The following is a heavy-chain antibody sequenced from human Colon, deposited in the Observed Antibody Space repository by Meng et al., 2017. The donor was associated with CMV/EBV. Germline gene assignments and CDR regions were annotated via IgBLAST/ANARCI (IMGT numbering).Heavy chain of an antibody. J-gene: IGHJ4*02. Sequence: GASLKICCTTSGINFGDYAMTWVRQAPGKGLEWVSLIYAGGRSTYYPAAVKGRFTVSRDTSENTVYLEMSSLRAEDTGIYYCAKAGYWYFFDAWGQGTLVTVSS. CDR1: GINFGDYA. D-gene: IGHD2-8*02. V-gene: IGHV3-23*03. CDR2: IYAGGRST. CDR3: AKAGYWYFFDA.